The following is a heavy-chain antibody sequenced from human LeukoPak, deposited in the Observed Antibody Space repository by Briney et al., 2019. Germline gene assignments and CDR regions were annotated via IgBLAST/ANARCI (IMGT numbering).Heavy chain of an antibody. J-gene: IGHJ4*02. D-gene: IGHD3-22*01. CDR3: ARARAHLKYYYDSSGYYYFDY. V-gene: IGHV4-39*01. CDR2: MSYSGTT. Sequence: PSETLSLTCTVSGGSISSSGSYWGGIRQPPGKGLEWIASMSYSGTTYYNPSLKSRVTISVDTSKNQFSLRLNSVTAADTAVYYCARARAHLKYYYDSSGYYYFDYWGQGTLVTVSS. CDR1: GGSISSSGSY.